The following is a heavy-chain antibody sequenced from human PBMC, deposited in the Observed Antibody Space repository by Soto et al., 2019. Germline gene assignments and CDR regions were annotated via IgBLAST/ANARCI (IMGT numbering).Heavy chain of an antibody. V-gene: IGHV1-18*01. Sequence: GASVKVSCKASGYTFTSYGISWGRQAPGQGLEWMGWVSAYNGNTNYAQKLQGRVTMTTDTSTSTAYMELRSLRSDDTAVYYCARGGIVATIVSGKHYYYYCGMDVWGQGTTVTVSS. CDR3: ARGGIVATIVSGKHYYYYCGMDV. D-gene: IGHD5-12*01. J-gene: IGHJ6*02. CDR1: GYTFTSYG. CDR2: VSAYNGNT.